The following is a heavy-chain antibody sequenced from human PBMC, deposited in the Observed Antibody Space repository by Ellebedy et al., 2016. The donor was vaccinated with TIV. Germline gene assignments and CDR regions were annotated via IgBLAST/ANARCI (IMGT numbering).Heavy chain of an antibody. CDR3: AKDPSYYYDSSGYYYIDY. Sequence: GESLKISCAASGFTFNYYAMSWVRQAPRKGLEWVSAISGSGTGTYYADSVKGRFTISRDNSKNTLYLQMNSLRAEDTGVYYCAKDPSYYYDSSGYYYIDYWGQGTLVTVSS. CDR1: GFTFNYYA. CDR2: ISGSGTGT. J-gene: IGHJ4*02. D-gene: IGHD3-22*01. V-gene: IGHV3-23*01.